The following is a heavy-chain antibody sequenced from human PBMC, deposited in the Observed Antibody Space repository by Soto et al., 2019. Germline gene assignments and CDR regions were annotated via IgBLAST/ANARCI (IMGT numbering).Heavy chain of an antibody. J-gene: IGHJ6*02. V-gene: IGHV4-59*08. CDR3: AARLVGYYYGMDV. CDR2: ISYSGST. CDR1: GGSISSYY. Sequence: SETLSLTCTVSGGSISSYYWTWIRQPPGKGLEWIGYISYSGSTSYNPSLKSRITISVDTSKNQFSLRLSSVTAADTAVYYCAARLVGYYYGMDVWGQGTMVTVSS. D-gene: IGHD2-2*01.